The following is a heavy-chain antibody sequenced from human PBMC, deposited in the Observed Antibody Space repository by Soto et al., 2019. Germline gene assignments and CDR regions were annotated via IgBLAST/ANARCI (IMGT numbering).Heavy chain of an antibody. V-gene: IGHV4-34*01. Sequence: SETLSLTCAVYGGSFSGYYWSWIRQPPGKGLEWIGEINHSGSTNYNPSLKSRVTISVDTSKNQFSLKLSSVTAADTAVYYCARGWRYYGSGSYYYYYMDVWGKGTTVTVSS. CDR3: ARGWRYYGSGSYYYYYMDV. CDR2: INHSGST. CDR1: GGSFSGYY. J-gene: IGHJ6*03. D-gene: IGHD3-10*01.